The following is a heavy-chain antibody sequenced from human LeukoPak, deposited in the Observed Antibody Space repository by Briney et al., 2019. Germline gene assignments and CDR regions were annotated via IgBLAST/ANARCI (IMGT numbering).Heavy chain of an antibody. CDR1: GFAFSSYP. Sequence: PGGSQRLSCAASGFAFSSYPMSWVRQAPGKGLEWVSYISSGGTTMYYADSVKGRFTISRDNAKNSLYLQMNSLRDEDTAVYYCARLNYGDYGNFDYWGQGTLVTVSP. CDR3: ARLNYGDYGNFDY. J-gene: IGHJ4*02. CDR2: ISSGGTTM. D-gene: IGHD4-17*01. V-gene: IGHV3-48*02.